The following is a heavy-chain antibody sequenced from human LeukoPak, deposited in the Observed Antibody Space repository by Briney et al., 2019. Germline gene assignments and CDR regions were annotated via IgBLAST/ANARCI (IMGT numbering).Heavy chain of an antibody. D-gene: IGHD3-9*01. J-gene: IGHJ6*02. CDR3: AREGNFDWTQYYYYGMDV. CDR1: GFTFSSYA. V-gene: IGHV3-30*04. CDR2: ISYDGSNK. Sequence: PGRSLRLSCAASGFTFSSYAMHWVRQAPGKGLEWVAVISYDGSNKYYADSVKGRFTISRNNCKKTLYLQMNSLRAEDTAVYYCAREGNFDWTQYYYYGMDVWGQGTTVTLSS.